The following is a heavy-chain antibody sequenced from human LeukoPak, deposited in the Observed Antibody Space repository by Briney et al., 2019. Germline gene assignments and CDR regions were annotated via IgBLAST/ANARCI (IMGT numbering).Heavy chain of an antibody. V-gene: IGHV3-23*01. CDR3: ARDEYGDYGCDR. Sequence: QPGGSLRLSCAASGFTLSSYALSWVRQAPGKGLDWDSALSAGGGSTYYADSVKGRFTISRDNSKNTLYLQMNSLRAEDTAVYYCARDEYGDYGCDRWGQGTLVTVSS. D-gene: IGHD4-17*01. CDR1: GFTLSSYA. J-gene: IGHJ5*02. CDR2: LSAGGGST.